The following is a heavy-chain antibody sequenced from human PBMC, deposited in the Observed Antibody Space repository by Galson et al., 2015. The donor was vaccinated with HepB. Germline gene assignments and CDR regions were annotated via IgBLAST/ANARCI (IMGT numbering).Heavy chain of an antibody. CDR3: ARDSIIAAAGLDHPNDY. CDR1: GYTFTSYG. Sequence: SVKVSCKASGYTFTSYGISWVRQAPGQGLEWMGWISAYNGNTNYAQKLQGRVTMTTDTSTSTAYMELRSLRSDDTAVYYCARDSIIAAAGLDHPNDYWGQGTLVTVSS. CDR2: ISAYNGNT. D-gene: IGHD6-13*01. V-gene: IGHV1-18*04. J-gene: IGHJ4*02.